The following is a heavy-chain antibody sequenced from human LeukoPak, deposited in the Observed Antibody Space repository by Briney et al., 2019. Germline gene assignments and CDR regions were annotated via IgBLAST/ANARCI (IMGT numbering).Heavy chain of an antibody. V-gene: IGHV4-39*07. Sequence: SETLSLTCTVSGGSISSGDYYWSWIRQPPGKGLEWIGSIYHSGSTYYNPSLKSRVTISVDTSKNQFSLKLSSVTAADTAVYYCATGGIVGARALDYWGQGTLVTVSS. D-gene: IGHD1-26*01. CDR3: ATGGIVGARALDY. CDR2: IYHSGST. CDR1: GGSISSGDYY. J-gene: IGHJ4*02.